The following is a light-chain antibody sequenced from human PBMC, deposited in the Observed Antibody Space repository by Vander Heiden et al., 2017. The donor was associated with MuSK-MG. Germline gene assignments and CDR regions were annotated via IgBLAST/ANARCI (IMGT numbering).Light chain of an antibody. Sequence: TVVTQEPSFSVSPGCTVTLTCGLSSGSVSTTHYPGWYQQTPGQPPRTLIYSTNTRSSGVPERFSGSILGNKAALTITGAQADDEGEYYCVLYLHSGPLKLFGGGTKLTVL. CDR2: STN. J-gene: IGLJ2*01. V-gene: IGLV8-61*01. CDR1: SGSVSTTHY. CDR3: VLYLHSGPLKL.